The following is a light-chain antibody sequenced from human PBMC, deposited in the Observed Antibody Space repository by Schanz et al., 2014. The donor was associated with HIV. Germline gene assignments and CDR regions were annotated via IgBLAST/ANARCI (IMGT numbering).Light chain of an antibody. CDR3: GTWDSSLWV. V-gene: IGLV1-44*01. Sequence: QSVLTQPPSASGTPGQRVTISCSGSSSSIKTNTVNWFQQLPGTAPKLLIYTTYHRPSGVPDRFSGSESGTSASLAISGLQSEDEADYYCGTWDSSLWVFGGGTKLTVL. J-gene: IGLJ3*02. CDR2: TTY. CDR1: SSSIKTNT.